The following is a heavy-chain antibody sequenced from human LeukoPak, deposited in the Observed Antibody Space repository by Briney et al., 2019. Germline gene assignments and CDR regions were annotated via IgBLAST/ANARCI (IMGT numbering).Heavy chain of an antibody. CDR2: ISSSSSYI. V-gene: IGHV3-21*01. CDR3: ARTGYSSGWAQYYFDY. J-gene: IGHJ4*02. D-gene: IGHD6-19*01. Sequence: GGSLRLSCAASGFTFSSYSMHWVRQAPGKGLEWVSSISSSSSYIYYADSVKGRFTISRDNAKNSLYLQMNSLRAEDTAVYYCARTGYSSGWAQYYFDYWGQGTLVTVSS. CDR1: GFTFSSYS.